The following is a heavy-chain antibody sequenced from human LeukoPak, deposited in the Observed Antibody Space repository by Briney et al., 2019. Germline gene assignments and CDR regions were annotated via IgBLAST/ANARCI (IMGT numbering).Heavy chain of an antibody. CDR1: GFTFSSYW. CDR3: ARESGYYDSTYVTRS. V-gene: IGHV3-74*01. D-gene: IGHD3-22*01. Sequence: PGGSLRLSCAASGFTFSSYWMHWVRQAPGKGLVWVSRINSDGSSTSYADSVKGRFTISRDNAKNTLYLQMNSLRAEDTAVYYCARESGYYDSTYVTRSWGQGTLVTVSS. J-gene: IGHJ4*02. CDR2: INSDGSST.